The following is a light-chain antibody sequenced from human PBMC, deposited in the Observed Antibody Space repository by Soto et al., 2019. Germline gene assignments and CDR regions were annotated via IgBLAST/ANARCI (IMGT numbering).Light chain of an antibody. CDR3: SSYTSSFTWV. Sequence: QSALTQPASLSGSPGQSITISCTGTSSDIGAYDYVSWFQQHPGKAPKLMISEVNNRPSGVSNRFSGSKSGNTAYLTISGLQAEDDADYYCSSYTSSFTWVFGGGTKVTVL. CDR1: SSDIGAYDY. CDR2: EVN. V-gene: IGLV2-14*01. J-gene: IGLJ3*02.